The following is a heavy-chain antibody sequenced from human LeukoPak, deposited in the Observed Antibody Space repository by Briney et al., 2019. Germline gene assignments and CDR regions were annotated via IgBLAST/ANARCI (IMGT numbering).Heavy chain of an antibody. CDR1: GFTFSSYW. CDR3: AKDVLEK. CDR2: IKGDGSQK. V-gene: IGHV3-7*01. J-gene: IGHJ4*02. Sequence: GGSLRLSCAASGFTFSSYWMHWVRQAPGKGLEWVATIKGDGSQKFYVDSVKGRFTISRDDADNSLQLQMNSLRDEDTAVYYCAKDVLEKWGQGTLVSVSS.